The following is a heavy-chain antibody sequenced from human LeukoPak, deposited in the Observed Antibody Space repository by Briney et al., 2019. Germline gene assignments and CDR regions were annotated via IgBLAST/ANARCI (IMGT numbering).Heavy chain of an antibody. Sequence: PGRSLRLSCAASGFTFSSYGMHWVRQAPGKGLEWVAVIWYDGSNKYYADSVKGRFTISRDNSKNTLHLQMNSLRAEDTAVYYCASLLGYCSSTSCPSYYYYGMDVWGQGTTVTVSS. CDR3: ASLLGYCSSTSCPSYYYYGMDV. D-gene: IGHD2-2*01. J-gene: IGHJ6*02. V-gene: IGHV3-33*01. CDR2: IWYDGSNK. CDR1: GFTFSSYG.